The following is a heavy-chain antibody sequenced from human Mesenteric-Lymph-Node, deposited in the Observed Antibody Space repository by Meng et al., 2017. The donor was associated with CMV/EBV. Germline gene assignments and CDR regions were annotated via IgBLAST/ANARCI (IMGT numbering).Heavy chain of an antibody. J-gene: IGHJ5*02. V-gene: IGHV1-18*04. Sequence: KVSCKTSGYNFTDYSIPWVRQAPGKGLEWMAWISTYNGNTNYVPKLQGRVTVTTDTSTSTVYMELRSLRSDDTAIYYCARGRWGFDPWGQGTLVTVSS. CDR3: ARGRWGFDP. D-gene: IGHD5-24*01. CDR2: ISTYNGNT. CDR1: GYNFTDYS.